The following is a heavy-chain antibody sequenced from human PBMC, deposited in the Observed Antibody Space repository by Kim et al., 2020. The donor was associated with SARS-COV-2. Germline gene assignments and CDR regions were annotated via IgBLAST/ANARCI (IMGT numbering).Heavy chain of an antibody. CDR1: GFTFSSYA. Sequence: GGSLRLSCAASGFTFSSYAMSWVRQAPGKGLEWVSAISGSGGSTYYADSVKGRFTISRDNSKNTLYLQMNSLRAEDTAVYYCASRITGTPVGEVFDAFDIWGQGTMVTVSS. V-gene: IGHV3-23*01. D-gene: IGHD1-20*01. J-gene: IGHJ3*02. CDR2: ISGSGGST. CDR3: ASRITGTPVGEVFDAFDI.